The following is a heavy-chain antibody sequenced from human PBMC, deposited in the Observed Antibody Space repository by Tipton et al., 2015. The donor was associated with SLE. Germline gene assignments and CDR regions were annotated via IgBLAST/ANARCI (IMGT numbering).Heavy chain of an antibody. Sequence: QLVQSGAEVKKPGASVKVSCKASGYTFTSYGISWVRQAPGQGLEWMGGIIPIFGTANYAQKFQGRVTMTTDTSTSTAYMELRSLRSDDTAVYYCARDPSSSVPFDYWGQGTLVTVSS. CDR1: GYTFTSYG. CDR3: ARDPSSSVPFDY. CDR2: IIPIFGTA. J-gene: IGHJ4*02. V-gene: IGHV1-18*01.